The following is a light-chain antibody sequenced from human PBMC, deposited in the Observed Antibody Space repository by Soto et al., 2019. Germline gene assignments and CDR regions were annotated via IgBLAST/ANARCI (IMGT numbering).Light chain of an antibody. J-gene: IGLJ3*02. Sequence: QSVLTQPPSASGTPGQRVTISCSGSSSNIGSNYVYWYQQLPGTAPKLLIYRNNQRPSGVPDRFSGSKSGTSASLAISGLRSEDEADYYCAAWDDSLSGGVFGGGTKLTFL. V-gene: IGLV1-47*01. CDR2: RNN. CDR1: SSNIGSNY. CDR3: AAWDDSLSGGV.